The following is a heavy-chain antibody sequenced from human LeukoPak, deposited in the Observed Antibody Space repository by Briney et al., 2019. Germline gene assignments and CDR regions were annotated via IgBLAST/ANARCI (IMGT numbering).Heavy chain of an antibody. CDR2: IKSKTDGGTT. D-gene: IGHD3-10*01. CDR1: GFTFSNAW. J-gene: IGHJ6*03. V-gene: IGHV3-15*01. CDR3: TTEYYDYGSGSPPLRYYYYYYMDV. Sequence: GGSLRLSCTASGFTFSNAWMSWVRQAPGKGLEWVGRIKSKTDGGTTDYAAPVKGRFTISRDDSKNTLYLQMNSLKTEDTAVYYCTTEYYDYGSGSPPLRYYYYYYMDVWGKGTTVTVSS.